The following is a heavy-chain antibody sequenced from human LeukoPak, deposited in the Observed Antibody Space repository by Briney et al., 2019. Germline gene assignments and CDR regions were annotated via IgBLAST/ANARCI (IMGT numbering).Heavy chain of an antibody. Sequence: SETLSLTCTVSGGSIISSSYYWGWLRQPPGKGLEWIGSIYYSGSTYYNPSLKSRVTISVDTSKIQISLILSSVTAADTAVYYCARVGGSYADERDWFDPWGQGTLVTVSS. CDR1: GGSIISSSYY. V-gene: IGHV4-39*01. CDR3: ARVGGSYADERDWFDP. CDR2: IYYSGST. J-gene: IGHJ5*02. D-gene: IGHD1-26*01.